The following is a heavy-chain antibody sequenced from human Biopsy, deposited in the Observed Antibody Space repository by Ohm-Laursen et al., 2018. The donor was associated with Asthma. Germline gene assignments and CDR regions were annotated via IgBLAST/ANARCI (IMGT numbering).Heavy chain of an antibody. Sequence: AASVKVSCKISGYSLTDLSMHWVRQAPGQGLEWMGGHDHEEGGTVNARRFQGGVTMTEDTSTDTAYMELSSLSSDDTAVYYCASDFPKDYVRYNFQFWGQGTLVTVSS. D-gene: IGHD4-17*01. J-gene: IGHJ4*02. CDR2: HDHEEGGT. CDR1: GYSLTDLS. V-gene: IGHV1-24*01. CDR3: ASDFPKDYVRYNFQF.